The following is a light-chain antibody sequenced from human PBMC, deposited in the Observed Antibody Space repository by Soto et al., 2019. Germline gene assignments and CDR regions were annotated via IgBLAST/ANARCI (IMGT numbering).Light chain of an antibody. Sequence: QSVLTQPASVSGSPGQSITISCTGTSSDVGGYNYVSWYQQYPGKAPKLMIYDVSNRPSGVSNRFSGSKSGNTASLTISGLQAEDEADYYCSSYTSSIPYVFGTGTKVT. V-gene: IGLV2-14*01. CDR3: SSYTSSIPYV. CDR2: DVS. CDR1: SSDVGGYNY. J-gene: IGLJ1*01.